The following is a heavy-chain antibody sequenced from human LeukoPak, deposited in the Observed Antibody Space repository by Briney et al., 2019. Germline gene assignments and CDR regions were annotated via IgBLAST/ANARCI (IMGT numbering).Heavy chain of an antibody. D-gene: IGHD3-10*01. V-gene: IGHV5-51*01. CDR3: ARSLTMIRGIIGNWFDP. CDR1: GYSFTSYW. CDR2: IYPGDSDT. Sequence: ESLKISCKGPGYSFTSYWIGWVRQMPGKGLEWMGIIYPGDSDTRYSPSFQGQVTISADKSISTAYLQWSSLKASDTAMYYCARSLTMIRGIIGNWFDPWGQGTLVTVSS. J-gene: IGHJ5*02.